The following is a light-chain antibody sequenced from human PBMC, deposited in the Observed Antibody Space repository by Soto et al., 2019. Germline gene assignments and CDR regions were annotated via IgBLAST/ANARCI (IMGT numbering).Light chain of an antibody. CDR2: DAS. CDR3: QQRTNWPPVT. Sequence: EIVLTQSPATLSLSPGERATLSCRASQSVGSYLAWYQQKPGQAPRLLIYDASTRPTGIPARFSGSGSGTDFTLTISSLKPEDFAVYFCQQRTNWPPVTFGGGTKVEIK. V-gene: IGKV3-11*01. CDR1: QSVGSY. J-gene: IGKJ4*01.